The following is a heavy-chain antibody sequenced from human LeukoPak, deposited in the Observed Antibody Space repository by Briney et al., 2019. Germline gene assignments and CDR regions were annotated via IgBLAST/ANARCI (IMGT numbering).Heavy chain of an antibody. CDR3: ARGHLVVAPNNWFDP. Sequence: GESLKISCKASGYTFSKYWIGWVRQMPGKGLEWMGIIYPGESDIRYSPSFQGQVTISADKSISTAYLQWSSLKASDTAMYYCARGHLVVAPNNWFDPWGQGTLVTVSS. J-gene: IGHJ5*02. CDR1: GYTFSKYW. D-gene: IGHD2-15*01. V-gene: IGHV5-51*01. CDR2: IYPGESDI.